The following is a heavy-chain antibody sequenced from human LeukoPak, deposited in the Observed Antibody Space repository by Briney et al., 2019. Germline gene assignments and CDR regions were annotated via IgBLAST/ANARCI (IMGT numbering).Heavy chain of an antibody. CDR2: IKPDGSEK. CDR1: GFTFRDYW. CDR3: AKALTRYSSGYDY. Sequence: GGSLRLSCAGSGFTFRDYWMSWLRQAPGKGPEWVAHIKPDGSEKYYVDSVKGRFTISRDNAKNSLYLQMNSLRAEDMALYYCAKALTRYSSGYDYWGQGTLVTVSS. V-gene: IGHV3-7*03. J-gene: IGHJ4*02. D-gene: IGHD6-19*01.